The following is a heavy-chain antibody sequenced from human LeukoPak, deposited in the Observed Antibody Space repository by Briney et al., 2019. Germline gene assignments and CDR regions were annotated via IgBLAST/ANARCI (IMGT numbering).Heavy chain of an antibody. CDR2: MSNSGST. Sequence: SETLSLTCTVSGGSISTYYWSWIRQPPGKGLEWIGYMSNSGSTNYNPSLKSRVTVSAVTSKNQFSLKLRSVTGADTAVYYCARDATNDDAFDIWGQGTMVTVSS. CDR1: GGSISTYY. CDR3: ARDATNDDAFDI. D-gene: IGHD1-1*01. J-gene: IGHJ3*02. V-gene: IGHV4-59*01.